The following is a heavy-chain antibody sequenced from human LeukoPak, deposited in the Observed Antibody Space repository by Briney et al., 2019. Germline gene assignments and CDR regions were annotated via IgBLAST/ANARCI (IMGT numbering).Heavy chain of an antibody. J-gene: IGHJ3*02. CDR3: ARDGDEYSYGYGDAFDI. D-gene: IGHD5-18*01. Sequence: GGSLRLSCAASGFTFSSYSMNWVRQAPGKGLEWVSYITGGSYTIYSAQSVRGRFTISRDNAKNSLYLQMNSLRVEDTAVYYCARDGDEYSYGYGDAFDIWGQGTMVTVSS. CDR2: ITGGSYTI. V-gene: IGHV3-48*01. CDR1: GFTFSSYS.